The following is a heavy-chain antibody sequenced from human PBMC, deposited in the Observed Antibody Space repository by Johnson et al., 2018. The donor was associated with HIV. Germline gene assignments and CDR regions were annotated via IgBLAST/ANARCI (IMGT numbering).Heavy chain of an antibody. CDR3: ARGRDTVVTPVGGACDI. V-gene: IGHV3-33*01. CDR1: GFTFSSYG. J-gene: IGHJ3*02. CDR2: IWYDGSNK. D-gene: IGHD4-23*01. Sequence: QVQLVESGGGVVQPGMSLRLSCAASGFTFSSYGMHWVRQAPGKGLEWVAVIWYDGSNKYYADSVKGRFTISRDNSKNTLYLQMNSLRAEDTAVYYCARGRDTVVTPVGGACDIWGQGTMVTVSS.